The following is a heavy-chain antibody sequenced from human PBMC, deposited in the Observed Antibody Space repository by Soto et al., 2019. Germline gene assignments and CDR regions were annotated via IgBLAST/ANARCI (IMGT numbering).Heavy chain of an antibody. CDR2: ISWDGGST. CDR1: GFTFDDYT. Sequence: GSLRLSCAASGFTFDDYTMHWVRQAPGKGLEWVSLISWDGGSTYYADSVKGRFTISRDNSKNSLYLQMNSLRTEDTALYYCAKEEESYGFSYGMDVWGQGTTVTVSS. D-gene: IGHD5-18*01. CDR3: AKEEESYGFSYGMDV. V-gene: IGHV3-43*01. J-gene: IGHJ6*02.